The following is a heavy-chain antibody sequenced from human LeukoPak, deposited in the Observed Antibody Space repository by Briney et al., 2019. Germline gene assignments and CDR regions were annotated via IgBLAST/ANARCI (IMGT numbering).Heavy chain of an antibody. CDR2: ISAYNGNT. CDR1: GYTFTSYG. CDR3: ASLEKQQLVAPHFDY. V-gene: IGHV1-18*01. Sequence: ASVKVSCKASGYTFTSYGISWVRQAPGQGLEWMGWISAYNGNTNYAQKFQGRVTITADESTSTAYMELSSLRSEGTAVYYCASLEKQQLVAPHFDYWGQGTLVTVSS. D-gene: IGHD6-13*01. J-gene: IGHJ4*02.